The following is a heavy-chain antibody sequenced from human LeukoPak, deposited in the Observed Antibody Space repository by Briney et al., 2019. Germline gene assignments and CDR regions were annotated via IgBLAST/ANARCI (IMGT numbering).Heavy chain of an antibody. CDR3: AKDISGSGEGFDI. D-gene: IGHD3-10*01. J-gene: IGHJ3*02. Sequence: GGSLRLSCAASGFTFSSYGMHWVRQAPGKGLEWMAFIRYDGSNKYYADSVKGRFTISRDNSKNTLYLQMNSLRAEDTAVYYCAKDISGSGEGFDIWGQGTMVTVSS. V-gene: IGHV3-30*02. CDR1: GFTFSSYG. CDR2: IRYDGSNK.